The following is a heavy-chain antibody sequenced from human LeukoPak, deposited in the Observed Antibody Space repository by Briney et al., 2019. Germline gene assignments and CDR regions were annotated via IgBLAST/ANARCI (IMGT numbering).Heavy chain of an antibody. CDR2: ISSSSSTI. V-gene: IGHV3-48*01. Sequence: GGSLRLSCAASGFTFSSYSMNWARQAPGKGLEWVSYISSSSSTIYYADSVKGRFTISRDNAKNSLYLQMNSLRAEDTAVYYCARARPGGDYWGQGTLVTVSS. D-gene: IGHD1-14*01. J-gene: IGHJ4*02. CDR1: GFTFSSYS. CDR3: ARARPGGDY.